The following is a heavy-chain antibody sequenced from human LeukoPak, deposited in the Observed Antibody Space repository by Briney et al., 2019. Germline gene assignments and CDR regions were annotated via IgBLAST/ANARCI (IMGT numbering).Heavy chain of an antibody. Sequence: ASVKVSCKVSGYTLTELSMHWVRQAPGEGLEWMGGFDPEDGETIYAQMFQGRVTMTEDTSTDTAYMELSSLRSEDTAVYYCATDLHYYDSSGYYVDYWGQGTLVTVSS. CDR3: ATDLHYYDSSGYYVDY. J-gene: IGHJ4*02. CDR2: FDPEDGET. CDR1: GYTLTELS. V-gene: IGHV1-24*01. D-gene: IGHD3-22*01.